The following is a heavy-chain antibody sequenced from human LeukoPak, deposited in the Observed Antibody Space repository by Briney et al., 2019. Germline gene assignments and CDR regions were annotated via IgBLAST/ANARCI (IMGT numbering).Heavy chain of an antibody. CDR1: GYTFTSYY. CDR2: INPSGGST. V-gene: IGHV1-46*01. J-gene: IGHJ5*02. Sequence: ASVKVSCKASGYTFTSYYMHWVRQAPGQGLEWMGIINPSGGSTSYAQKFQGRVTMTRDMSTSTVYMELSSLRSEDTAVYYCAREYLWFGERGGFDPWGQGTLVTVSS. D-gene: IGHD3-10*01. CDR3: AREYLWFGERGGFDP.